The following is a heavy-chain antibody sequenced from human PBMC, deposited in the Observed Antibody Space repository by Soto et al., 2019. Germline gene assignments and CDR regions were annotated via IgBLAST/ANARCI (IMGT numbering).Heavy chain of an antibody. CDR1: GGSFRGYY. V-gene: IGHV4-34*01. Sequence: XXTLSLTFAVYGGSFRGYYWSWILQPPGKGLEWIGEINHSGSTNYNPSLKSRVTISVDTSKNQFSLKLSSVTAEDTAVYYCARFGRKYSSSASFDYWGQGTLVTVSS. J-gene: IGHJ4*02. CDR3: ARFGRKYSSSASFDY. CDR2: INHSGST. D-gene: IGHD6-6*01.